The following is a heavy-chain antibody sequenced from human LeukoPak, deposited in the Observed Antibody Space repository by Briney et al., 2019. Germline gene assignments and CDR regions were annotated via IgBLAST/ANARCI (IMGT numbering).Heavy chain of an antibody. CDR2: INHSGST. Sequence: SETLSLTCAVYGGSFSGYYWSWIRQPPGKGLEWIGEINHSGSTNYSPSLKSRVTISVDTSKNQFSLKLSSVTAADTAVYYCARVRRGYSYVYYGFDPWGQGTLVTVSS. CDR3: ARVRRGYSYVYYGFDP. J-gene: IGHJ5*02. V-gene: IGHV4-34*01. CDR1: GGSFSGYY. D-gene: IGHD5-18*01.